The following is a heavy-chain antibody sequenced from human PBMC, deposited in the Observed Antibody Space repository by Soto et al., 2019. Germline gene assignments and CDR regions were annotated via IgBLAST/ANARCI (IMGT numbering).Heavy chain of an antibody. Sequence: PSETLSLTCTVSGGSISSAGYYWSWIRQHPGKGLEWIGYTYHSGTTNYNPSLKSRVTLSVDTSKNQFSLKLSSVTAADTAVYYCARLGGSYAVPHFDYWGQGTLVTVSS. CDR1: GGSISSAGYY. D-gene: IGHD1-26*01. J-gene: IGHJ4*02. CDR3: ARLGGSYAVPHFDY. V-gene: IGHV4-61*08. CDR2: TYHSGTT.